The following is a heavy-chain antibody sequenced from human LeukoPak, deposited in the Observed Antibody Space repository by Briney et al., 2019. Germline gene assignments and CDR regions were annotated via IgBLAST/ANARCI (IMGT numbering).Heavy chain of an antibody. J-gene: IGHJ4*02. CDR1: GYTFTTYD. CDR2: MNPNSANT. CDR3: ARSRVGGSSYHFDY. V-gene: IGHV1-8*03. Sequence: ASVKVSCKASGYTFTTYDINWVRQATGQGLEWVGWMNPNSANTGYAQKFQGRVTITRNTSISTAYMELSSLRSEDTAVYYCARSRVGGSSYHFDYRGQGTLVTVSS. D-gene: IGHD1-26*01.